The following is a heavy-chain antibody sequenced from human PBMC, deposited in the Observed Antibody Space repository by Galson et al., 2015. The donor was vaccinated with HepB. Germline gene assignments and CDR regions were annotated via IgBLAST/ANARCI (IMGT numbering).Heavy chain of an antibody. V-gene: IGHV1-3*01. CDR3: ARDLKRITIFAY. D-gene: IGHD3-3*01. J-gene: IGHJ4*02. CDR2: INAGNGNT. Sequence: SVTVSCKASGSTFTSYAMHWVRQAPGQRLEWMGWINAGNGNTKYSQKFQGRVTITRDTSASTAYMELSNLRSEDTAVYYCARDLKRITIFAYWGQGTLVTVSS. CDR1: GSTFTSYA.